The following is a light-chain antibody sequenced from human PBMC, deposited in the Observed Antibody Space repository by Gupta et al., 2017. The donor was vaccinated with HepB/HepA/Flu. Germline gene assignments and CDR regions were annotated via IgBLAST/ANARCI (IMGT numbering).Light chain of an antibody. V-gene: IGKV1-9*01. Sequence: DIQLTQSPSFLSASVGDRVTITCRASQDISTYLGWYQQKPGKAPKFLIYDASTLQSGVPSRFSGSGSGTEFTLTIRSLQPEDFATYYCQQLKSSPYTFGRGTKLEIK. J-gene: IGKJ4*01. CDR3: QQLKSSPYT. CDR1: QDISTY. CDR2: DAS.